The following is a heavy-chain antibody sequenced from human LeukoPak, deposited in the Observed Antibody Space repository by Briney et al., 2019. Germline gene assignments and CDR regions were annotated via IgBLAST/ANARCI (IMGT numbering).Heavy chain of an antibody. CDR1: GFTFSIYE. D-gene: IGHD6-13*01. J-gene: IGHJ4*02. CDR3: ARDKGSWNSDY. V-gene: IGHV3-48*03. CDR2: ISSSGDTI. Sequence: GGSLRLSCVASGFTFSIYEINWVRQAPGKGLEWVSYISSSGDTIYCADSVKGRFTTSRDNAKNSLYLQMNSLRAEDTAVYYCARDKGSWNSDYWGQGTLVTVSS.